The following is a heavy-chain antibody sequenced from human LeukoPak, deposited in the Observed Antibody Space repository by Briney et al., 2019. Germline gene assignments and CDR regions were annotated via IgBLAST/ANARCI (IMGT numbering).Heavy chain of an antibody. J-gene: IGHJ4*02. Sequence: GGSLRLSCAASGFTFSSYWMSWVRQAPGKGLEWVANIKQDGSEKYYVDSVKGRFTISRDNAKNSLYLQMNSLRAEDTAVYYCAREAGSGSAWYFGYWGQGTLVTVSS. CDR3: AREAGSGSAWYFGY. D-gene: IGHD1-26*01. CDR1: GFTFSSYW. V-gene: IGHV3-7*01. CDR2: IKQDGSEK.